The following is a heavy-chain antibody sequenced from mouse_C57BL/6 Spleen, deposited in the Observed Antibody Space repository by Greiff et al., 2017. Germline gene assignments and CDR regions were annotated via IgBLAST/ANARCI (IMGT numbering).Heavy chain of an antibody. CDR2: IYPGDGDT. CDR3: ARDYYDDAMDY. CDR1: GYAFSSSW. Sequence: VQLVESGPELVKPGASVKISCKASGYAFSSSWMNWVKQRPGKGLEWIGRIYPGDGDTNYNGKFKGKATLTADKSSSTAYMQLSSLTSEDSAVYFCARDYYDDAMDYWGQGTSVTVSS. D-gene: IGHD1-1*01. V-gene: IGHV1-82*01. J-gene: IGHJ4*01.